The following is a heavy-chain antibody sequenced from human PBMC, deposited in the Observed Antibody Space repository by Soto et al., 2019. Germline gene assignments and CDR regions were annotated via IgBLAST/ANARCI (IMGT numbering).Heavy chain of an antibody. CDR2: ISGSGGST. Sequence: EVQLLESGGGLVQPGGSLRLSCAASGFTFSSYAISWVRQAPGKGLEWVSAISGSGGSTYYADSVKGRFTISRDNSKNTLYLQMNSLRAEDTAVYYCAKLVSVRGAPARFDYWGQGTLVTVSS. CDR3: AKLVSVRGAPARFDY. CDR1: GFTFSSYA. J-gene: IGHJ4*02. V-gene: IGHV3-23*01. D-gene: IGHD3-10*01.